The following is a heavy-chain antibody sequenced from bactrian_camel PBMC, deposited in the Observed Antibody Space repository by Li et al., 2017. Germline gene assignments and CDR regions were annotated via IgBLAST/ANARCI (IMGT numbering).Heavy chain of an antibody. Sequence: VQLVESGGGSVQAGGSLRLSCSGSGYHFINNCVTWFRQAPEKEREGVAVISPQRGVSYYADSVLGRFTISHDDTKRTVYLQMDNLKLEDTAMYFCATRTYCAATNWLAMVQWKNWGQGTQVTVS. CDR2: ISPQRGVS. V-gene: IGHV3S6*01. D-gene: IGHD7*01. CDR1: GYHFINNC. CDR3: ATRTYCAATNWLAMVQWKN. J-gene: IGHJ4*01.